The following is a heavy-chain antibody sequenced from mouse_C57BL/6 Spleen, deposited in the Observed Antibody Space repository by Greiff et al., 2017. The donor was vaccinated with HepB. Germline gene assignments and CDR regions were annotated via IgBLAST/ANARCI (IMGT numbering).Heavy chain of an antibody. CDR1: GFTFSSYT. Sequence: EVKVEESGGGLVKPGGSLKLSCAASGFTFSSYTMSWVRQTPEKRLEWVATISGGGGNTYYPDSVKGRFTISRDNAKNTLYLQMSSLRSEDTALYYCARHEGGRGFAYWGQGTLVTVSA. J-gene: IGHJ3*01. CDR2: ISGGGGNT. D-gene: IGHD3-3*01. CDR3: ARHEGGRGFAY. V-gene: IGHV5-9*01.